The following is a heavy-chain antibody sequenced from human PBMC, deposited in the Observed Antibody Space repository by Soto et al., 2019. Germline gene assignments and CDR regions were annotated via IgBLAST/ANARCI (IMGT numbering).Heavy chain of an antibody. D-gene: IGHD2-8*01. CDR2: IVVGSGNT. V-gene: IGHV1-58*02. Sequence: GASVKVSCKASGFTFTSSAMQWVRQARGQRLEWIGWIVVGSGNTNYAQKFQDRVTMTKDTSTNTAYMELSSLRSEDTAVYYCATFFTPFPNANRPYWGQGTLVTVSS. CDR1: GFTFTSSA. CDR3: ATFFTPFPNANRPY. J-gene: IGHJ4*02.